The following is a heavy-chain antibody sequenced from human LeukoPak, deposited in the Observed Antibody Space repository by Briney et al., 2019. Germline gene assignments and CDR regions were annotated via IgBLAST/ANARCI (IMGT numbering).Heavy chain of an antibody. CDR1: GFTVSSNY. CDR2: ISGSGGGT. J-gene: IGHJ3*02. D-gene: IGHD3-3*01. CDR3: AKIPAYDFWSGYIDAFDI. Sequence: PGGSLRLSCAASGFTVSSNYMTWVRQAPGKGLEWVSAISGSGGGTYYADSVKGRFTISRDNSKNTLYLQMNSLRAEDTAVYYCAKIPAYDFWSGYIDAFDIWGQGTMVTVSS. V-gene: IGHV3-23*01.